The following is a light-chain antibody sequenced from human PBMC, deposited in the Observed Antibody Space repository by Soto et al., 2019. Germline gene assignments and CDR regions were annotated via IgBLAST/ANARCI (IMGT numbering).Light chain of an antibody. Sequence: DIQMTQSPSSLSASVGDRVTITCQASQNIRTSLNWYKQKPGQDPKLLIDDASNLGIGVQSRFSGSGSGTDFPFTIRSLQPEDIATYYCQQYDELPCTFRPGTKVDI. CDR1: QNIRTS. CDR3: QQYDELPCT. J-gene: IGKJ3*01. V-gene: IGKV1-33*01. CDR2: DAS.